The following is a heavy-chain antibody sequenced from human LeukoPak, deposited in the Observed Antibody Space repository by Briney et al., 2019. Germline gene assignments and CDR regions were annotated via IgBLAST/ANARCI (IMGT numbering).Heavy chain of an antibody. CDR1: GGSISSYY. CDR2: IYSSGST. CDR3: ARMEVGSSQFDY. J-gene: IGHJ4*02. D-gene: IGHD6-13*01. V-gene: IGHV4-4*07. Sequence: SETLSLTCTVSGGSISSYYWSWIRQPAGKGLEWIGRIYSSGSTNYNPSLKSRVTMSVDTSKNQFSLKLSPVTAADTAVYYCARMEVGSSQFDYWGQGTLVTVSS.